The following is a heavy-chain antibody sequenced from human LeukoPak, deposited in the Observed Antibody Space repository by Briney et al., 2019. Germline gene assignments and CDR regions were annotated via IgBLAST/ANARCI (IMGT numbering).Heavy chain of an antibody. CDR3: ARAYNWNDKFDY. V-gene: IGHV1-46*01. CDR1: GYTFTTYY. CDR2: IDPNDGNT. J-gene: IGHJ4*02. D-gene: IGHD1-20*01. Sequence: GAPVKVSCKASGYTFTTYYIHWVRQAPGQGLEWMGKIDPNDGNTRYAQKFQGRVSMTRDASTSTVYMELSSLRSEDTAVYYCARAYNWNDKFDYWGQGTLVTVSS.